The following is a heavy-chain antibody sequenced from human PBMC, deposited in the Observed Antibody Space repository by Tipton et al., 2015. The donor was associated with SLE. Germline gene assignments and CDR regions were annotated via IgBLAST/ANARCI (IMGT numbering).Heavy chain of an antibody. V-gene: IGHV4-39*07. CDR2: IYYSGST. J-gene: IGHJ5*02. Sequence: TLSLTCTVSGGSISSSSYYWGWIRQPPGKGLEWIGSIYYSGSTYYNPSLKSRVTISVDTSKSQFSLKLSSVTAADTAVYYCASGGYGSGSHYLGGWFDPWGRGTLVTVSS. D-gene: IGHD3-10*01. CDR3: ASGGYGSGSHYLGGWFDP. CDR1: GGSISSSSYY.